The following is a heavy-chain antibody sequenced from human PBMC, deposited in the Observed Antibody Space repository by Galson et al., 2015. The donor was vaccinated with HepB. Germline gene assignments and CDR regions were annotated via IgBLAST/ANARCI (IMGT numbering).Heavy chain of an antibody. V-gene: IGHV3-15*01. D-gene: IGHD3-3*01. CDR1: GFTFSNAW. CDR3: TTDSGFWSGDTYYYYGMDV. CDR2: IKSKTDGGTT. Sequence: SLRLSCAASGFTFSNAWMNWVRQAPGKGLEWVGRIKSKTDGGTTDYAAPVKGRFTISRDDSKNTLYLQMNSLKTEDTAVYYCTTDSGFWSGDTYYYYGMDVWGQGTTVTVSS. J-gene: IGHJ6*02.